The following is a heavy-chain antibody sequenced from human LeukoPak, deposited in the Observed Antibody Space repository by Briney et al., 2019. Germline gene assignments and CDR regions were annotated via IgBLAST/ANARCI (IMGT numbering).Heavy chain of an antibody. D-gene: IGHD6-13*01. CDR1: GFTFSSYA. V-gene: IGHV3-23*01. CDR2: ISGSGGST. CDR3: AKDKAGYSSSWYSGYMDV. Sequence: GGSLRLSCAASGFTFSSYAMSWVRQAPGKGLEWVSAISGSGGSTYYADSVKGRFTISRDNSKNTLYLQMNSLRAEDTAVYYCAKDKAGYSSSWYSGYMDVWGKGTTVTVSS. J-gene: IGHJ6*03.